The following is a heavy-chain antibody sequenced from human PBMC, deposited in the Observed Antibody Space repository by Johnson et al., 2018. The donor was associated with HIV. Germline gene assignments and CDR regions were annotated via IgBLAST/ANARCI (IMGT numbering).Heavy chain of an antibody. J-gene: IGHJ3*02. CDR3: AKDLRVFDWFKAYDAFDI. Sequence: QVQLVESGGGVVQPGRSLRLSCVASGFTLGSFGMHWVRQAPGKGLEWVAVISYDGSNKYYADSVKGRFTISRDNSKNTLYLQMNSLRADDTAVYYCAKDLRVFDWFKAYDAFDIWGQGTMVTVSS. D-gene: IGHD3-9*01. V-gene: IGHV3-30*18. CDR1: GFTLGSFG. CDR2: ISYDGSNK.